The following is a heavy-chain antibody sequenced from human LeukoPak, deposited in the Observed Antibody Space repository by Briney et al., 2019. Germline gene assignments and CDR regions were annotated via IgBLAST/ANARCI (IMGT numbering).Heavy chain of an antibody. Sequence: ASVKVSCKASGYTFTSYYMHWVRQAPGQGLEWMGIINPSGGSTSYEQKFQGRVTMTRDTSTSTVYMELSSLRSEDTAVYYCARAYDSSGYYYGWFDPWGQGTLVTVSS. CDR1: GYTFTSYY. V-gene: IGHV1-46*01. CDR2: INPSGGST. J-gene: IGHJ5*02. D-gene: IGHD3-22*01. CDR3: ARAYDSSGYYYGWFDP.